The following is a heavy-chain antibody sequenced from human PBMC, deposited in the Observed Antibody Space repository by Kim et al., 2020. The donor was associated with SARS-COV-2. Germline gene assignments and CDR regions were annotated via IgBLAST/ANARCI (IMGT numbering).Heavy chain of an antibody. V-gene: IGHV5-51*01. CDR3: ARHPAFRLRATYGMDV. J-gene: IGHJ6*02. Sequence: GESLKISCKGSGYSFTSYWIGWVRQMPGKGLEWMGIIHPGDSDTRYSPSFQGQVTISADKSISTAYLQWSGLQASDTAMYYCARHPAFRLRATYGMDVWGQGTTVTVSS. D-gene: IGHD3-9*01. CDR1: GYSFTSYW. CDR2: IHPGDSDT.